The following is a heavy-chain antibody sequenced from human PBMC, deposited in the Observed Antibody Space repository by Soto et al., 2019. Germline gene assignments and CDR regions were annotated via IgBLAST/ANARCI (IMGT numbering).Heavy chain of an antibody. D-gene: IGHD5-12*01. CDR1: GGSFTSNNW. Sequence: QVQLQESGPGLVKPSGTLSLTCAVSGGSFTSNNWWTWVRQPPGQGLEWIGEIYRTGSTNYNPSRKSRVTISLDKPENQFSLKVTSLTAADTSVYYCASRDPGNSVDYWGQGTLVTVSS. V-gene: IGHV4-4*02. J-gene: IGHJ4*02. CDR2: IYRTGST. CDR3: ASRDPGNSVDY.